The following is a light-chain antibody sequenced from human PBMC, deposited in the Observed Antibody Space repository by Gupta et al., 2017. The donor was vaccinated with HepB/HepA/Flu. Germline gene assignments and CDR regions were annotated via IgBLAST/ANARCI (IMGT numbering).Light chain of an antibody. CDR3: RYYDETIRV. CDR2: EDD. J-gene: IGLJ3*02. Sequence: FMLTQPRSVSESPGKTVTISCTRSSGSIASNYVHWYQQRPGSAPTTLIYEDDQRLSGVPDRFSGSNYVTSTSVSINRYGLEAEADYYYSARYYDETIRVFGGGTKLTVL. CDR1: SGSIASNY. V-gene: IGLV6-57*03.